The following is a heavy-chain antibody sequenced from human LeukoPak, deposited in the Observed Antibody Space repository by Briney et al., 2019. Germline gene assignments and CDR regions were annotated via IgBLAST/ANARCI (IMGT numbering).Heavy chain of an antibody. CDR1: GGSVSGYY. CDR3: ARGLRVYYDILTGYYVDGLLDY. J-gene: IGHJ4*02. Sequence: PSETLSLTCTVSGGSVSGYYWSWIRQPPGKGLEWIGEINHSGSTNYNPSLKSRVTISVDTSKNQFSLKLSSVTAADTAVYYCARGLRVYYDILTGYYVDGLLDYWGQGTLVTVSS. V-gene: IGHV4-34*01. CDR2: INHSGST. D-gene: IGHD3-9*01.